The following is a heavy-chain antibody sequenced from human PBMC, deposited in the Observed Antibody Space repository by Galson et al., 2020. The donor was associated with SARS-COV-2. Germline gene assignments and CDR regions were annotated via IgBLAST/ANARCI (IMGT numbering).Heavy chain of an antibody. D-gene: IGHD3-22*01. CDR1: GFTFSSSA. Sequence: GGSLRLSCAASGFTFSSSAMHWVRQAPGKGLEWVAIISYDGTTIYKSDSVKGRFTISRDISKNILYLQMNRLRPEDTGVYYCARETDDDSSSWYDYWGHGTLVTVSP. V-gene: IGHV3-30*04. CDR2: ISYDGTTI. J-gene: IGHJ5*01. CDR3: ARETDDDSSSWYDY.